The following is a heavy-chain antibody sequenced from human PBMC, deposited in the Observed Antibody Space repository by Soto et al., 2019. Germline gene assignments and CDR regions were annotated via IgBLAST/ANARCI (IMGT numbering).Heavy chain of an antibody. CDR3: ARGVTYGDSSCEFDY. Sequence: SETLSLTCTVSGGSISSYYWSWIRQPPGKGLEWIGYIYYSGSTNYNPSLKSRVTISVDTSKNQFSLKLSSVTAADTAVYYCARGVTYGDSSCEFDYWGQGTLVTVSS. CDR2: IYYSGST. CDR1: GGSISSYY. D-gene: IGHD4-17*01. V-gene: IGHV4-59*08. J-gene: IGHJ4*02.